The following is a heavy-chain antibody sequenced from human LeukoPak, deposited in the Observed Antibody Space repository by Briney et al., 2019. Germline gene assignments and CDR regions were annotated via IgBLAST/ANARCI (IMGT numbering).Heavy chain of an antibody. V-gene: IGHV4-34*01. Sequence: SETLSLTCAVYGGSFSGYYWSWIRQPPGKGLEWIGEISHSGSTNYNPSLKSRVTISVDESKNQFSLKLSSVTAADTAVYYCAKASVGARFFDPWGQGTLVTVSS. CDR1: GGSFSGYY. J-gene: IGHJ5*02. D-gene: IGHD1-26*01. CDR3: AKASVGARFFDP. CDR2: ISHSGST.